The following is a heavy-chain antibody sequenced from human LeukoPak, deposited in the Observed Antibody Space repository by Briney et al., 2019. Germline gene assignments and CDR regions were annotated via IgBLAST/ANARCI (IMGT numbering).Heavy chain of an antibody. CDR2: ISGSGGTT. Sequence: GGSLRLSCAASGFTFSSYAMSWVRQAPGKGLEWVSAISGSGGTTYYADSVKGRFTISRANSKNTLYLQMNSLRAEDTALYYCAKDFFGSGSSWYNYFDYWGQGTLVTVSS. V-gene: IGHV3-23*01. CDR1: GFTFSSYA. J-gene: IGHJ4*02. CDR3: AKDFFGSGSSWYNYFDY. D-gene: IGHD6-13*01.